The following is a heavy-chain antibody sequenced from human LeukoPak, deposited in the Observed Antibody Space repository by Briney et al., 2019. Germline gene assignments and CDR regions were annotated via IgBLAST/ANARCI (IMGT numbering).Heavy chain of an antibody. CDR2: IYHSGST. D-gene: IGHD6-13*01. J-gene: IGHJ4*02. Sequence: SETLSLTCTVSGYSISSGYYWGWIRQPPGKGLEWIGSIYHSGSTYYNPSLKSRVTISVDTSKSQFSLNLSSVTAADTAVYYCARRAAAGNFDYWGQGTLVTVSS. V-gene: IGHV4-38-2*02. CDR3: ARRAAAGNFDY. CDR1: GYSISSGYY.